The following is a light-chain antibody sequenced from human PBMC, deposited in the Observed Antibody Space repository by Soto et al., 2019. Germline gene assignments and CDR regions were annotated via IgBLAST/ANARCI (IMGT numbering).Light chain of an antibody. Sequence: EIVMPQSPATLSVSPGERATLSCRASQSVSSNLAWYQQKPGQAPRLLIYGASTRATGIPARFSGSGSGTEFTLTISSLQSEDFAVYYCQQYNNWPFWTFCQGTKVEIK. J-gene: IGKJ1*01. V-gene: IGKV3-15*01. CDR3: QQYNNWPFWT. CDR2: GAS. CDR1: QSVSSN.